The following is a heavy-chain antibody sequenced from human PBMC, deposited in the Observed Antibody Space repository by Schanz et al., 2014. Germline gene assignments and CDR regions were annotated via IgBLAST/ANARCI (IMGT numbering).Heavy chain of an antibody. V-gene: IGHV3-7*01. Sequence: EVHLVESGGGLVKRGGSLRLSCAASGFTISSYSMNWVRQAPGKGLEWVANIKQHGNEKYYVDSVKGRFTISRDNAKISLYLQMNSLRVEDTAVYYCARPRFDYGEVDYWGQGTLVTVSS. CDR3: ARPRFDYGEVDY. D-gene: IGHD4-17*01. CDR2: IKQHGNEK. J-gene: IGHJ4*02. CDR1: GFTISSYS.